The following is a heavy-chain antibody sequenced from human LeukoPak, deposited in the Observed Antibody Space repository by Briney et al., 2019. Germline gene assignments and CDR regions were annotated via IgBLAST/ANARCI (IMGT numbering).Heavy chain of an antibody. D-gene: IGHD3-22*01. CDR1: GGSISSSY. Sequence: PSETLSLTCTVSGGSISSSYLSWIRQPPGKGLEWIGYIYYTGSTNYNPPLKSRVTISLDTSKNQFSLRLSSVTAADTAVYYCARDSSRYYDSSGNWFDPWGQGTLVTVSS. J-gene: IGHJ5*02. CDR3: ARDSSRYYDSSGNWFDP. V-gene: IGHV4-59*12. CDR2: IYYTGST.